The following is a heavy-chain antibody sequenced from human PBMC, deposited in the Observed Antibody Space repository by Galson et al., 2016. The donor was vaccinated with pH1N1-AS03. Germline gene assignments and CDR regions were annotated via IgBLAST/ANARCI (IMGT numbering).Heavy chain of an antibody. Sequence: SETLSLTCTVSGASISSIGYYWGWIRQPPGKGLEWVGSVYYNGRTHYNPSLNSRVTISMDTSKNQFSLRLNSVTAADTAVYYCARSIPGVMMQDGMDVWGQGTTVTFSS. J-gene: IGHJ6*02. CDR1: GASISSIGYY. D-gene: IGHD2-2*01. CDR2: VYYNGRT. CDR3: ARSIPGVMMQDGMDV. V-gene: IGHV4-39*07.